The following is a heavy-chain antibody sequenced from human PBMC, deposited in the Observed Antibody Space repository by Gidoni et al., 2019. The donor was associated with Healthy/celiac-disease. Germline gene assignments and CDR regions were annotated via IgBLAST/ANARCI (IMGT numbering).Heavy chain of an antibody. CDR2: ISYDGSNK. CDR3: ARELAGGYSSSWYVVGY. Sequence: QVQLVESGGGVVQPGRSLRLSCAASGFTFSSYAMHWVRQAPGKGLEWVAVISYDGSNKYYADSVKGRFTISRDNSKNTLYLQMNSLRAEDTAVYYCARELAGGYSSSWYVVGYWGQGTLVTVSS. V-gene: IGHV3-30*04. J-gene: IGHJ4*02. D-gene: IGHD6-13*01. CDR1: GFTFSSYA.